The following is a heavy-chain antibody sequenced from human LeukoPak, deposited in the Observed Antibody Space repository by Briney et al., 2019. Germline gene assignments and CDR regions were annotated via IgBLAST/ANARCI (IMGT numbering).Heavy chain of an antibody. D-gene: IGHD2-2*01. V-gene: IGHV3-21*01. CDR2: ISSSSSYI. CDR3: ARGVSAAPGNGMDV. Sequence: KPGGSLRLSCAASGFTFSSYSMNWVRQAPGKGLEWVSSISSSSSYIYYADSVKGRFTISRDNAKNSLYLQMNSLRAEDTAVYYCARGVSAAPGNGMDVRGKGTTVTVSS. J-gene: IGHJ6*04. CDR1: GFTFSSYS.